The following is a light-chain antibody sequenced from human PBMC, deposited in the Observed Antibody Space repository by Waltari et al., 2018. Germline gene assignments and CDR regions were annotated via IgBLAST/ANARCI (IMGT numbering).Light chain of an antibody. CDR1: QSVLYSSNNKNY. J-gene: IGKJ2*01. CDR3: QQYYNTLPYT. CDR2: WAS. V-gene: IGKV4-1*01. Sequence: DIVMTQSPDSLAVSLGERATIHCQSSQSVLYSSNNKNYLAWYQQKPGQPPKLLIYWASTRESGVPDRFSGSGSGTDFTLTISNLQAEDVAVYYCQQYYNTLPYTCGQGTKLEIK.